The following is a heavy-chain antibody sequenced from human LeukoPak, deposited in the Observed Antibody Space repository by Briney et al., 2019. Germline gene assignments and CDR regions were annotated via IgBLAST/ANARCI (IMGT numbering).Heavy chain of an antibody. CDR1: GFTFSSYW. CDR2: INSDGSST. J-gene: IGHJ3*02. V-gene: IGHV3-74*01. Sequence: GGSLRLSCAASGFTFSSYWMHWVRQAPGKGLVWVSRINSDGSSTSYADSVKGRFTISRDNAKNSLFLQMNSLRVEDTAVYYCGRHGGAFEMWGQGTMVTVSS. CDR3: GRHGGAFEM.